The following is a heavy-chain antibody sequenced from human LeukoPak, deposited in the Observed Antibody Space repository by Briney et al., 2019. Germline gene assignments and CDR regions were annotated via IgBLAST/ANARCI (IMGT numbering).Heavy chain of an antibody. CDR2: ISSSSSYI. Sequence: GGSLRLSCAASGFTFSSYSMNWVRQAPGKGLEWVSSISSSSSYIYYADSVKGRFTISRDNGKNSLYLQMNSLRAEDTAVYYCARGGSYFLLDYYYMDVWGKGTTVTISS. D-gene: IGHD2/OR15-2a*01. CDR1: GFTFSSYS. V-gene: IGHV3-21*01. J-gene: IGHJ6*03. CDR3: ARGGSYFLLDYYYMDV.